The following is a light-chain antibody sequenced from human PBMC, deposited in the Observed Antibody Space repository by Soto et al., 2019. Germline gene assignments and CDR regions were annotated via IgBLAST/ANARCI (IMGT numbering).Light chain of an antibody. J-gene: IGKJ1*01. V-gene: IGKV3-20*01. CDR1: QSITNNY. CDR3: QQYGNCRT. CDR2: GAS. Sequence: PGEIATLSCRASQSITNNYLAWYQQRPGLAPRLLIYGASIRATGIPDRFSGSGSGTDFTLTISRLEPEDFAVYYCQQYGNCRTVGQGTKVDIK.